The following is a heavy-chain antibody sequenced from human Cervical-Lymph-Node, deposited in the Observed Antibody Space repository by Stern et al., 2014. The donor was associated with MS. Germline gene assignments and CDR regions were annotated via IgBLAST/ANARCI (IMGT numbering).Heavy chain of an antibody. D-gene: IGHD2-21*02. CDR3: AREGQEPSTYCGGDCSHNYYGMDV. CDR2: IDSDGSNT. CDR1: GFTFSSHR. J-gene: IGHJ6*02. Sequence: EVQLVESGGGSVQPGGSLRLSCAASGFTFSSHRMHWVRQAPNKGLVWVSRIDSDGSNTYYADSVKGRFTISRDNAKNTLYLQMNSLRAEDTAVFYCAREGQEPSTYCGGDCSHNYYGMDVWGQGTTVIVSS. V-gene: IGHV3-74*01.